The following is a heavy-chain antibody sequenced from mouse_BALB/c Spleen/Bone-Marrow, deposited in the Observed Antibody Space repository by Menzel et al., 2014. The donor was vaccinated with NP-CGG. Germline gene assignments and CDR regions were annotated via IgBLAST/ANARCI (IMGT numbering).Heavy chain of an antibody. CDR1: GFTFNTYA. Sequence: EVTVVESGGGLVQPKGSLKLSCAASGFTFNTYAMNWVRPAPGKGLEWVARIRSKSNNYATYYADSVKDRFTISRDDSQSMLYMQMNNLKTEDTAMYYCVRRNPYWYFDVWGAGTTVTVSS. CDR3: VRRNPYWYFDV. D-gene: IGHD2-1*01. J-gene: IGHJ1*01. CDR2: IRSKSNNYAT. V-gene: IGHV10-1*02.